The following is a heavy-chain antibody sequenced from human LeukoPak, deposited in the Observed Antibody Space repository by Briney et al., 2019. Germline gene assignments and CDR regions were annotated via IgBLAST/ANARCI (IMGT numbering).Heavy chain of an antibody. D-gene: IGHD2-2*01. CDR3: ARKYCSSTSCYAFDI. J-gene: IGHJ3*02. CDR1: GYTFTGYY. V-gene: IGHV1-2*02. Sequence: ASVKVSCKASGYTFTGYYMHWVRQAPGQGREGRGWINPNSGGTNYAQKFQGRVTMTRDTSISTAYMELSRLRSDDTAVYYCARKYCSSTSCYAFDIWGQGTMVTVSS. CDR2: INPNSGGT.